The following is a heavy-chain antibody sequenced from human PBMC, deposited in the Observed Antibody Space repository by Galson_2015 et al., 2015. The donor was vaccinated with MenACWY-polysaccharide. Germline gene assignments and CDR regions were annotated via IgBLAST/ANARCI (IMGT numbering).Heavy chain of an antibody. J-gene: IGHJ6*02. CDR3: ARVCGSGRCLDV. V-gene: IGHV4-39*07. CDR2: MAYRGNT. Sequence: SETLSRTCGVSGDSITSASFDVAWMGQPPGKGLEWIGRMAYRGNTYYNPSLKSRVTMSVDMSKNQFSLDLTSVTAADTAVYYCARVCGSGRCLDVWGQGTTVTVSS. D-gene: IGHD2-21*01. CDR1: GDSITSASFD.